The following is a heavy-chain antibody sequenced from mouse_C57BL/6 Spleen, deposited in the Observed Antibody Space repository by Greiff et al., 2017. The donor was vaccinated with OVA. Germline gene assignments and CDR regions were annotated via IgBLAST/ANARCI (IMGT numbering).Heavy chain of an antibody. CDR2: IHPNSGST. CDR3: ATITTVVATEYFDY. V-gene: IGHV1-64*01. D-gene: IGHD1-1*01. J-gene: IGHJ2*01. CDR1: GYTFTSYW. Sequence: QVQLKQPGAELVKPGASVKLSCKASGYTFTSYWMHWVKQRPGQGLEWIGMIHPNSGSTNYNEKFKSKATLTVDKSSSTAYMQLSSLTSEDSAVYYCATITTVVATEYFDYWGQGTTLTVSS.